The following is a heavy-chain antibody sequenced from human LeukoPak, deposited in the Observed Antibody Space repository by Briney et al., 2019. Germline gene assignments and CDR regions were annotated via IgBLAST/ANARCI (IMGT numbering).Heavy chain of an antibody. D-gene: IGHD2-15*01. CDR1: GYTFTTYG. CDR2: ISPYNGNT. V-gene: IGHV1-18*01. J-gene: IGHJ4*01. CDR3: ARDRAVVVAATDY. Sequence: SVKVSCKASGYTFTTYGISWVRQAPGQGLEWMGWISPYNGNTNYAQKLQGRVTMTTDTSTSTAYMELRSLRSDDTAVYYCARDRAVVVAATDYWGQGTVVTVSS.